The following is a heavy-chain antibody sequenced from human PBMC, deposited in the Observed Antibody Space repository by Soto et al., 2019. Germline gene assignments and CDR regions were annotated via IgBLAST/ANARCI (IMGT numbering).Heavy chain of an antibody. Sequence: GESLKISCRTSGYRFTSYWIAWVRQMPGKGLEWMGIIFPSDSDTRYSPSFQGQVTISADRSASTVFLQWASLKASDTAVYFCARKDKSGYFNWFDPWGQGTLVTVSS. CDR1: GYRFTSYW. D-gene: IGHD3-22*01. V-gene: IGHV5-51*01. CDR2: IFPSDSDT. CDR3: ARKDKSGYFNWFDP. J-gene: IGHJ5*02.